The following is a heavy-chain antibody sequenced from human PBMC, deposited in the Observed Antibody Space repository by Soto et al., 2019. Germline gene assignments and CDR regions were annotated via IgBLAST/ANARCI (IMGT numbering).Heavy chain of an antibody. Sequence: QVQLVESGGGVVQPGRSLRLSCAASGFTFSSYGMHWVRQAPGKGLAWVAVIWYDGSNKYYADSVKGRFTISRDNSKNTLYLQMNSLRAEDTAVYYCARDRSTRYYYYYYGMDVWGQGTTVTVSS. D-gene: IGHD5-12*01. V-gene: IGHV3-33*01. CDR2: IWYDGSNK. CDR1: GFTFSSYG. J-gene: IGHJ6*02. CDR3: ARDRSTRYYYYYYGMDV.